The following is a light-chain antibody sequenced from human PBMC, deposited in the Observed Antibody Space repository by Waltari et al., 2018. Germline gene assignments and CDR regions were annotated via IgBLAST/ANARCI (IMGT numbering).Light chain of an antibody. CDR1: HDIDTF. CDR2: ATS. CDR3: QQSFTYPYT. V-gene: IGKV1-39*01. Sequence: IQMTQSPSSLSASIGYRVTSTCRATHDIDTFINFYQYKPVKAPKLLISATSTLHNGVPVRFSGSGSGTVFNLTITSLQREDFATYYCQQSFTYPYTFGQGTRLEI. J-gene: IGKJ2*01.